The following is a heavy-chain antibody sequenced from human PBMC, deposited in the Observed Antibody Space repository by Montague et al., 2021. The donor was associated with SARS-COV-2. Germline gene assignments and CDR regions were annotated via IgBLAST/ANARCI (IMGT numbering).Heavy chain of an antibody. V-gene: IGHV4-31*03. CDR3: ARVQGITMIVVVIGAFDI. J-gene: IGHJ3*02. D-gene: IGHD3-22*01. Sequence: TRSLTCTVSGGSISSGGYYWSWIRQHPGKGLEWIEYIYYSGSTYYXXXLKSRVTISVDTSKNQFSLKLSSVTAADTAVYYCARVQGITMIVVVIGAFDIWGQGTMVTVSS. CDR2: IYYSGST. CDR1: GGSISSGGYY.